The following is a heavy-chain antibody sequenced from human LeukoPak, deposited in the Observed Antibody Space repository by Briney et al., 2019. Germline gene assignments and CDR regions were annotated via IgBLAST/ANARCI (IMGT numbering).Heavy chain of an antibody. V-gene: IGHV1-18*01. CDR3: ARDEQLVPYDY. CDR1: GYTFTSYG. Sequence: ASVKVSCKASGYTFTSYGISWVRQAPGQGLEWMGWISAYSGNTNYAQKLQGRVTMTTDTSTSTAYMELRSLGSDDTAVYYCARDEQLVPYDYWGQGTLVTVSS. J-gene: IGHJ4*02. CDR2: ISAYSGNT. D-gene: IGHD6-13*01.